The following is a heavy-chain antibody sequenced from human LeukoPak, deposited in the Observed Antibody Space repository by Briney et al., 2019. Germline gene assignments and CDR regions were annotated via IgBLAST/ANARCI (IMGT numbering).Heavy chain of an antibody. CDR2: INPNNGGT. V-gene: IGHV1-2*02. CDR3: AREVGATDYYYYYMDV. CDR1: GYPFPAYY. J-gene: IGHJ6*03. Sequence: ASVKVSCKVSGYPFPAYYIYWVRQAPGQGLEWVGWINPNNGGTNYAQKFQGRVTMTVDTSISTAYMELRRLESQDTAVYYCAREVGATDYYYYYMDVWGKGTTVTVSS. D-gene: IGHD1-26*01.